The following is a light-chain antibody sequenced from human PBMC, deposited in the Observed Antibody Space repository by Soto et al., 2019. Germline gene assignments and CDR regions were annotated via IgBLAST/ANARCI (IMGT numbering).Light chain of an antibody. V-gene: IGLV2-14*03. CDR3: SSHTSRSTLV. Sequence: QSVLTQPASVSGSPGQSITISCTGTSSDVGGYNYVSWYQHHPGKAPKLMIYDVSNRPSGVSNRFSGSKSGNTASLTISGLQAEDEADCYCSSHTSRSTLVFGTGTKVTVL. CDR1: SSDVGGYNY. CDR2: DVS. J-gene: IGLJ1*01.